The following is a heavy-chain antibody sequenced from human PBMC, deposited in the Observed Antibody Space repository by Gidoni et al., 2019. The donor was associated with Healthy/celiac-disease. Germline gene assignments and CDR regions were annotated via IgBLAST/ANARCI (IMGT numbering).Heavy chain of an antibody. CDR2: IDWDDDK. CDR1: GFSLSTSGMC. Sequence: QVTLXXXGPALVKPTQTLTLTCPFSGFSLSTSGMCVSWIRQPPGKALEWLARIDWDDDKYYSTSLKTRLTISKDTSKNQVVLTMTNMDPVDTATYYCARIRSSWVDYWGXXTLVXVSS. CDR3: ARIRSSWVDY. V-gene: IGHV2-70*15. D-gene: IGHD6-13*01. J-gene: IGHJ4*02.